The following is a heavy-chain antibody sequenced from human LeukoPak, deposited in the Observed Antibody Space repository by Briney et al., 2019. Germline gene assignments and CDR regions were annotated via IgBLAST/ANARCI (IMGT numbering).Heavy chain of an antibody. CDR1: GYTFTTYG. D-gene: IGHD3-10*01. CDR3: ARGFDYYGSGSFYGGLDF. J-gene: IGHJ4*02. Sequence: ASVKVSCKASGYTFTTYGISWVRQAPGQGLEWMGWISAYNGNTNYSQKLQGRVTMTTDTPTTTAYMELRSLRSDDTAVYYCARGFDYYGSGSFYGGLDFWGQGTLVTVSS. CDR2: ISAYNGNT. V-gene: IGHV1-18*01.